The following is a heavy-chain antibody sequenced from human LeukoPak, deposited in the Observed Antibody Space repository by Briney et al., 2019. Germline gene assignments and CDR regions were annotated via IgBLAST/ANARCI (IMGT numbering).Heavy chain of an antibody. Sequence: ASVKVSCKASGGIFSSYAISWVRQAPGQGLEWMGGIIPIFGTANYAQKFQGRVTITTDESTSTAYMELSSLRSEDTTVYYCARADYSNYGRQFGYYYYYMDVWGKGTTVTVSS. V-gene: IGHV1-69*05. J-gene: IGHJ6*03. CDR2: IIPIFGTA. CDR1: GGIFSSYA. D-gene: IGHD4-11*01. CDR3: ARADYSNYGRQFGYYYYYMDV.